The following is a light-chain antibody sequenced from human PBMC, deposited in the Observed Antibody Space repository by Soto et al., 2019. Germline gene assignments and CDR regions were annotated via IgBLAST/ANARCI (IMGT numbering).Light chain of an antibody. CDR3: QQRANWPGS. CDR1: QSVGSY. V-gene: IGKV3-11*01. CDR2: DAS. J-gene: IGKJ4*01. Sequence: EIVLTQSPATLSLSPGQRATLSCRASQSVGSYLAWYQQIPGQAPRLLIYDASNRATDIPARFSGSGSGTDFTLTINSREPEDVAVYYCQQRANWPGSFGGGTKVEIK.